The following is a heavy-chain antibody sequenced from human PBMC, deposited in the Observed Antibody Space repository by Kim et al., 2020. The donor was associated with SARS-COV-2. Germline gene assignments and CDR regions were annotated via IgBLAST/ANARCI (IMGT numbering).Heavy chain of an antibody. CDR1: GGSISSSSYY. CDR3: ARGRVVPHAFDI. J-gene: IGHJ3*02. CDR2: IYYSGST. Sequence: SETLSLTCTVSGGSISSSSYYWGWIRQPPGKGLEWIGSIYYSGSTYYNPSLKSRVTISVDTSKNQFSLKLSSVTAADTAVYYCARGRVVPHAFDIWGQGTMVTVSS. V-gene: IGHV4-39*01. D-gene: IGHD3-3*01.